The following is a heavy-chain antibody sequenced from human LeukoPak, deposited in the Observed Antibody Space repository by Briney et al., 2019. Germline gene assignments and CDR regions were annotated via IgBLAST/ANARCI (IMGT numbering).Heavy chain of an antibody. V-gene: IGHV4-30-2*01. Sequence: SETLSLTCAVSGGSISSGGYSWSWIRQPPGKGLEWIGYIYHSGSTYYNPSLKSRVTISVDRSKNQFSLKLGSVTAADTAVYYCARERGHYFDYWGQGTLVTVSS. D-gene: IGHD3-10*01. CDR1: GGSISSGGYS. CDR3: ARERGHYFDY. CDR2: IYHSGST. J-gene: IGHJ4*02.